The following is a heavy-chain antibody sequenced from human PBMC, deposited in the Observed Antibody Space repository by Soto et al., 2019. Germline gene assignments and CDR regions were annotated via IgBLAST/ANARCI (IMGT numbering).Heavy chain of an antibody. V-gene: IGHV3-33*01. Sequence: QVQLVESGGGVVQPGRSLRLSCAASGFTFSSYGMHWVRQAPGKGLEWVAVIWYDGSNKYYADSVKGRFTISRDNSKNTLYLQMNSLRAEDTAVYYCARERAGSYLIDYWGQGTLVTVSS. D-gene: IGHD1-26*01. J-gene: IGHJ4*02. CDR3: ARERAGSYLIDY. CDR2: IWYDGSNK. CDR1: GFTFSSYG.